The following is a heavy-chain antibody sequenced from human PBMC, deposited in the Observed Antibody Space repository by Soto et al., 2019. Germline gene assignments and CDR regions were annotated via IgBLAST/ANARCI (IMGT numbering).Heavy chain of an antibody. V-gene: IGHV1-69*08. Sequence: QVQLVQSGAEVKKPGSSVKVSCKASGGTFSSYTISWVRQAPGQGLEWMGRIIPILGIANYAQKFQGRVTITADKSTSTAYLELSSLRSEDTAVYYCAREGAVPAATGFDYWGQGTLVTVSS. CDR2: IIPILGIA. D-gene: IGHD2-2*01. CDR1: GGTFSSYT. CDR3: AREGAVPAATGFDY. J-gene: IGHJ4*02.